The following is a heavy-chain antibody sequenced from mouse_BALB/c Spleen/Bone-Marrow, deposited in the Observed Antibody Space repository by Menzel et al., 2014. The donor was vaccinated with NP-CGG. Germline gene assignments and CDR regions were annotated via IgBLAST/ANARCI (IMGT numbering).Heavy chain of an antibody. D-gene: IGHD2-3*01. J-gene: IGHJ2*01. CDR2: IRNKANGYTT. Sequence: EVKLMESGGGLVQPGGSLRLSCATSGFTFTDYYMSWVRQPPGKALEWLGFIRNKANGYTTEYSASVKGRFTISRDSSQSILYLQMNTLRAEDSATYYCARYDVYYYFDYWGQGTTLTVSS. V-gene: IGHV7-3*02. CDR3: ARYDVYYYFDY. CDR1: GFTFTDYY.